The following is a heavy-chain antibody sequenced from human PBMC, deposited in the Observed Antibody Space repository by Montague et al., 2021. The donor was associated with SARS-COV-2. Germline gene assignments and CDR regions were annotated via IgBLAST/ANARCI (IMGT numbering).Heavy chain of an antibody. D-gene: IGHD4-11*01. CDR1: GVSITSTNW. Sequence: SDTLSLTCAVSGVSITSTNWWSLVRQPPGKGLEWIGEISYGGIATYNPSLKSRATISMDRSGNLFSLKLSSVTAADTAIYYCAGKVLTVPADYWGQGTLVTVS. CDR2: ISYGGIA. V-gene: IGHV4-4*02. J-gene: IGHJ4*02. CDR3: AGKVLTVPADY.